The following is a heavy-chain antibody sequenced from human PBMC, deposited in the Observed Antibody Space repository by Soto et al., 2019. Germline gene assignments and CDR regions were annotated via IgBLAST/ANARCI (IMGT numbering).Heavy chain of an antibody. CDR1: GYTFSRYG. D-gene: IGHD2-8*01. CDR3: AKNGQPPYYYYGLDV. CDR2: ISGYNGDT. J-gene: IGHJ6*02. V-gene: IGHV1-18*01. Sequence: QGQLVQSGGEVKKPGASVKVSCKASGYTFSRYGISWVRQAPGQGLEWMGWISGYNGDTNYAQKFQGRVTMTIDTSTTTAYMELRSLTSDDTAAYYCAKNGQPPYYYYGLDVWGQGTTVTVSS.